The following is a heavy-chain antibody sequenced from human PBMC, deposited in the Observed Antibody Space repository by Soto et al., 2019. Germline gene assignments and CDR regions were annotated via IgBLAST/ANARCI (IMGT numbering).Heavy chain of an antibody. D-gene: IGHD3-16*02. CDR3: ARLDYDYVWGSYRYYYFDY. V-gene: IGHV4-31*03. CDR1: GGSISSGGYY. Sequence: LSLTCTVSGGSISSGGYYWSWIRQHPGKGLEWIGYIYYSGSTYYNPSLKSRVTISVDTSKNQFSLKLSSVTAADTAVYYCARLDYDYVWGSYRYYYFDYWGQGTLVTVSS. CDR2: IYYSGST. J-gene: IGHJ4*02.